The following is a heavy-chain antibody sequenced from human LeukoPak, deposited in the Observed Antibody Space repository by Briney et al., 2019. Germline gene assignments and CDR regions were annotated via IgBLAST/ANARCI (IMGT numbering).Heavy chain of an antibody. D-gene: IGHD4-17*01. J-gene: IGHJ1*01. CDR1: GYTLTELS. Sequence: GASVKVSCKVSGYTLTELSMHWVRQAPGKGLEWMGGFDPEDGETIYAQKFQGRVTMTEDTSTDIAYMGLSSLRSEDTAVYYCATLPVTHLRGPEYFQHWGQGTLVTVSS. CDR3: ATLPVTHLRGPEYFQH. V-gene: IGHV1-24*01. CDR2: FDPEDGET.